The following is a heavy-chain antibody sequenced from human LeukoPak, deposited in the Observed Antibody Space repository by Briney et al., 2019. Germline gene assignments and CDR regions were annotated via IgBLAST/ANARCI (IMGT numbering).Heavy chain of an antibody. CDR2: ISSSTSYI. D-gene: IGHD1-1*01. J-gene: IGHJ4*02. CDR3: AREMRPATTTLVAN. CDR1: GFTFRHYS. V-gene: IGHV3-21*01. Sequence: GGSLRLSCAASGFTFRHYSMNWVRQAPGKGLEWVSCISSSTSYIDYADSVKGRFTISRDNANNSLYLQMNSLRAEDTAVYYCAREMRPATTTLVANWGQGTLVTVSS.